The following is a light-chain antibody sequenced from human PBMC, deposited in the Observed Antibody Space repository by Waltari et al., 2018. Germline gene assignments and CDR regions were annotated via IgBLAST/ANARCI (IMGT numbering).Light chain of an antibody. CDR1: NIGGKS. V-gene: IGLV3-21*04. Sequence: SYVLTQPPSVSLAPGKTARITCGGNNIGGKSVHWYQQRPGQAPVLVISDDSDRPSGVPERFSGSNSGNTATLTISRVGAGDEADYYCQVWDSSSDHVVFGGGTKLTVL. CDR3: QVWDSSSDHVV. CDR2: DDS. J-gene: IGLJ2*01.